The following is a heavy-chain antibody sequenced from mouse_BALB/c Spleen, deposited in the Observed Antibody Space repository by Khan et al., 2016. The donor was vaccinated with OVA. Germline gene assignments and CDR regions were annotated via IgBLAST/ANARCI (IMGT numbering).Heavy chain of an antibody. J-gene: IGHJ4*01. CDR2: IYPSDSYT. V-gene: IGHV1-69*02. CDR1: GYTFSNYW. Sequence: QVQLKQSGTELVRPGASVKLSCKASGYTFSNYWINWVKQRPGQGLEWIGNIYPSDSYTNYNQNFKDKATLTVDKSSSTAYMQLSSPTSEDSAVYYCSREARLHYCAMDYWGQGTSVTVSS. CDR3: SREARLHYCAMDY. D-gene: IGHD2-14*01.